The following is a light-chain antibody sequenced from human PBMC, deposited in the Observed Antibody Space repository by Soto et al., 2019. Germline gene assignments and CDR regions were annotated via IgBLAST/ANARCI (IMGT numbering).Light chain of an antibody. J-gene: IGKJ5*01. CDR1: QKVTSTS. Sequence: EMVLTQSPGTLSLSPGERATLSCRASQKVTSTSLAWYQQRPGQAPRLLIYGASSRATGIPDRFSGSGSGTDFTLTINSLEPEDSAVYYCQQRSNWPSITFGQGTRLEIK. V-gene: IGKV3D-20*02. CDR3: QQRSNWPSIT. CDR2: GAS.